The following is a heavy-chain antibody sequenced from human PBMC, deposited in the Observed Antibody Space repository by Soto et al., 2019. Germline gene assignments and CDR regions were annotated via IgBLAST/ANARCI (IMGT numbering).Heavy chain of an antibody. CDR3: ARWSGVGVAGMDV. CDR2: SFYSGIT. D-gene: IGHD3-10*01. V-gene: IGHV4-30-4*01. J-gene: IGHJ6*02. CDR1: GDSINSGDYY. Sequence: QVQLQESGPRLVKPLQTLSLTCTVSGDSINSGDYYWSWIRQPPGRGLEWVGYSFYSGITDYNPSLKSRMTKSRDTSKNQFSLRLNSVTAADTAVYFCARWSGVGVAGMDVWGQGTTVSVSS.